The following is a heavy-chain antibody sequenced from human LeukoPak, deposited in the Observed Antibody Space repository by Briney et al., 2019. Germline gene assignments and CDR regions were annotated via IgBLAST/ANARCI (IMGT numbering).Heavy chain of an antibody. J-gene: IGHJ4*02. CDR1: GFTFSSYS. D-gene: IGHD6-19*01. Sequence: GGSLRLSCAASGFTFSSYSVNWVRQAPGKGLEWVSSITSSSSYIYYADSVKGRFTISRDNAKNSLYLQMNSLRAEDTAVYYCARFHSSGWFIDSWGQGTLVTVSS. CDR3: ARFHSSGWFIDS. CDR2: ITSSSSYI. V-gene: IGHV3-21*01.